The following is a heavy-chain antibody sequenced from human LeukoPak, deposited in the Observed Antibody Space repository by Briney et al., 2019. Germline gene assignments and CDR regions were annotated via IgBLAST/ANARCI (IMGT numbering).Heavy chain of an antibody. D-gene: IGHD1-26*01. CDR1: GFTFSSYG. Sequence: GRSLRLSCAASGFTFSSYGMHWVRQAPGKGLEWVAVIWYDGSNKYYADSVKGRFTISRDNSKNTLYLQMNSLRAEDTAVYYCARRMYSGSQNCLDPWGQGTLVTVSS. J-gene: IGHJ5*02. CDR3: ARRMYSGSQNCLDP. V-gene: IGHV3-33*01. CDR2: IWYDGSNK.